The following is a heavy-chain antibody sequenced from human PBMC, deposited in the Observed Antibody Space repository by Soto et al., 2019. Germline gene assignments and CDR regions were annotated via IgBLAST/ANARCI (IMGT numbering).Heavy chain of an antibody. CDR3: AKDISWKGFAEYFQH. Sequence: GGSLRRSCVASGFSLSSNSRHWVRQAPGKGLEWVAVISYDGSNKYYADSVKGRFTISRDNSKNTLYLQMNSLRAEDTAVYYCAKDISWKGFAEYFQHWGQGTLVTVSS. V-gene: IGHV3-30*18. CDR1: GFSLSSNS. D-gene: IGHD6-13*01. CDR2: ISYDGSNK. J-gene: IGHJ1*01.